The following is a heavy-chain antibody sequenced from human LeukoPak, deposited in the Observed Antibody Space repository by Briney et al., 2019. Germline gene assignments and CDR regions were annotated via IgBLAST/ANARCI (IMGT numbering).Heavy chain of an antibody. V-gene: IGHV3-7*01. CDR2: IKQDESEK. D-gene: IGHD1-1*01. CDR3: ARDQIEGPTKLDY. J-gene: IGHJ4*02. CDR1: GFTFSSYW. Sequence: GGSLRLSCAASGFTFSSYWMSWVRQAPGKGLEWVANIKQDESEKYYVDSVKGRFTISRDNANNSLYLQMNSLRAEDTAVYYCARDQIEGPTKLDYWGQGILVTVSS.